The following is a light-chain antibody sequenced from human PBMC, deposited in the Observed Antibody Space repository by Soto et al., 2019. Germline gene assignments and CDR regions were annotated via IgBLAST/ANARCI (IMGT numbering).Light chain of an antibody. CDR3: LSYDATNQV. J-gene: IGLJ3*02. CDR1: SGSIASNY. CDR2: EDN. V-gene: IGLV6-57*01. Sequence: NFMLTQPHSVSESPGKTVTISCTRSSGSIASNYVQWYQQRPGSSPTTVIYEDNQRPSGVPDRFSGSIDSSSNSASLTISGLETEDEADYYCLSYDATNQVFGGGTQLTVL.